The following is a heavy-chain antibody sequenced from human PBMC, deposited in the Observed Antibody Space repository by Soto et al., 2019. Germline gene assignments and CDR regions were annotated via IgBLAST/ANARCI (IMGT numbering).Heavy chain of an antibody. CDR1: GYTFTSYG. J-gene: IGHJ4*02. CDR2: ISAYKGNT. CDR3: ARPYDSSGYYYAYDY. V-gene: IGHV1-18*01. Sequence: QVQLVQSGGEVKKPGASVKVSCKTSGYTFTSYGISWVRQAPGQGLEWMGWISAYKGNTNYAQKLQGRATMTTDTSTSTAYMELRSLRSDDTAVYYCARPYDSSGYYYAYDYWGQGTLVTVSS. D-gene: IGHD3-22*01.